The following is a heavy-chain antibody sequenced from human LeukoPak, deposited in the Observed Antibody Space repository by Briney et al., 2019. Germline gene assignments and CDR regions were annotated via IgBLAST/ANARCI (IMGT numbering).Heavy chain of an antibody. Sequence: GGSLRLSCAASGFTFSSSAMSWVRQAPGKGLEWVSVFYSGGKTYYTDSVKGRFTISRENDKNSLFLQMNSLRAEDTAVYYCARDGGYSGYDADCWGQGTLVTVSS. D-gene: IGHD5-12*01. CDR3: ARDGGYSGYDADC. V-gene: IGHV3-23*03. J-gene: IGHJ4*02. CDR2: FYSGGKT. CDR1: GFTFSSSA.